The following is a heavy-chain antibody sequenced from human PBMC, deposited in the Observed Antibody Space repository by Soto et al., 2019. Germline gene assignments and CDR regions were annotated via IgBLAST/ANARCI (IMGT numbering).Heavy chain of an antibody. CDR1: GFTFSSYS. CDR2: ISSSSSYI. V-gene: IGHV3-21*01. J-gene: IGHJ4*02. Sequence: GGSLRLSCAASGFTFSSYSMNWVRQAPGKGLEWVSSISSSSSYIYYADSVKGRFTISRDNAKNSLYLQMNSLRAEDTAVYYCARNNDFWSGYFDYWGQGTLVTVAS. CDR3: ARNNDFWSGYFDY. D-gene: IGHD3-3*01.